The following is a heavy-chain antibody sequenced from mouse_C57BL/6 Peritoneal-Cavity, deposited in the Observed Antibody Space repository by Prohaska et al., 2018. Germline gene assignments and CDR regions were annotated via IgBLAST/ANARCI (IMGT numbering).Heavy chain of an antibody. CDR2: INTYSGVP. D-gene: IGHD1-3*01. CDR1: GYTFTTYG. J-gene: IGHJ3*01. V-gene: IGHV9-3*01. Sequence: QIQLVQSGPELKKPGETVKISCKASGYTFTTYGMSWVKQAPGKGLKWMGWINTYSGVPTYADDFKGRFAFSLETSASTAYLQINNLKNEDTATYFCERNSGGNEAYWGQGNLVTGSA. CDR3: ERNSGGNEAY.